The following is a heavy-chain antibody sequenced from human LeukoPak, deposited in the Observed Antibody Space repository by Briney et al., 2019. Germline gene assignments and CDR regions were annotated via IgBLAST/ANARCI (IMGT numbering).Heavy chain of an antibody. CDR2: IYHSGST. J-gene: IGHJ5*02. V-gene: IGHV4-38-2*02. D-gene: IGHD6-13*01. Sequence: SETLSLTCSFSGYSISSGYYWGWIRQPPGQGLEWIGNIYHSGSTYYNPSLKSRVTISVDTSKNQFSLKLSSVTAADTAVYYCARAVRGEYSSSFGWFDPWGQGTLVTVSS. CDR1: GYSISSGYY. CDR3: ARAVRGEYSSSFGWFDP.